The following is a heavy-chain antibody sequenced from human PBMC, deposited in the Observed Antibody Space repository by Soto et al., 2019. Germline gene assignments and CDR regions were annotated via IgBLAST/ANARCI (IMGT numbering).Heavy chain of an antibody. Sequence: SETLSLTCTVSGGSISSYYWSWIRQPPGKGLEWIGYIYYSGSTNYNPSLKSRVTISVDTSKNQFSLKLSSVTAADTAVYYCASLIRAYSGYDYMYFDYWGQGTLVTVSS. CDR3: ASLIRAYSGYDYMYFDY. CDR2: IYYSGST. J-gene: IGHJ4*02. CDR1: GGSISSYY. D-gene: IGHD5-12*01. V-gene: IGHV4-59*01.